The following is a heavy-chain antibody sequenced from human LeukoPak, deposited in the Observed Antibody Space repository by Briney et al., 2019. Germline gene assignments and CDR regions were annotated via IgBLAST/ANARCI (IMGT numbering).Heavy chain of an antibody. CDR3: ARGAAAGSNWFDP. V-gene: IGHV1-2*02. D-gene: IGHD6-13*01. CDR1: GYTFTGYY. J-gene: IGHJ5*02. CDR2: INPNSGGT. Sequence: GASVKVSCKASGYTFTGYYMHWVRQAPGQGLEWMGWINPNSGGTNYAQRFQGRVTMTRDTSISTAYMELSRLISDDTAVYYCARGAAAGSNWFDPRGQGTLVTVSS.